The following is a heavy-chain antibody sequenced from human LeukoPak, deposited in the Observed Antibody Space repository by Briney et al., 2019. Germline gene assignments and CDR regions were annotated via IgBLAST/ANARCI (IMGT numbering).Heavy chain of an antibody. D-gene: IGHD3-22*01. Sequence: SETLSLTCTVSVDSISSYYWSWIRKPPGEGVVGIGYNYYSGSTNFNPSLKSRVTISVDTSKKHFSLTLSPVTAADPAVYLCAKDAAYYYDSSRAFDIWGQGTMVTVSS. CDR1: VDSISSYY. CDR3: AKDAAYYYDSSRAFDI. CDR2: NYYSGST. V-gene: IGHV4-59*13. J-gene: IGHJ3*02.